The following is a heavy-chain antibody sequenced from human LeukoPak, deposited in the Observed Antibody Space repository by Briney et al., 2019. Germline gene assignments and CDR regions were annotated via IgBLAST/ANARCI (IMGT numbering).Heavy chain of an antibody. Sequence: ASVKVSCKASGYTFTSYDINWVRQATGQGLEWMGWMNPNSGNTGYAQKFQGRVTMTRNTCISTAYMELSSLRSEDTAVYYCARGGYCSSTSCYRGLNWFDPWGQGTLVTVSS. CDR3: ARGGYCSSTSCYRGLNWFDP. J-gene: IGHJ5*02. CDR2: MNPNSGNT. CDR1: GYTFTSYD. V-gene: IGHV1-8*01. D-gene: IGHD2-2*01.